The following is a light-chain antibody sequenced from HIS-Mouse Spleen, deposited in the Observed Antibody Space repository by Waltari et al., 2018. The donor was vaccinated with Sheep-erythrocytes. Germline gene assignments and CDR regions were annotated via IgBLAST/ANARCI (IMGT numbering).Light chain of an antibody. J-gene: IGLJ3*02. CDR1: SSDVGCYNL. V-gene: IGLV2-23*01. CDR3: CSYAGSSTWV. CDR2: EGS. Sequence: QPALTQPASVSGSPGQSTTISCAGASSDVGCYNLVSWYQQHPGKAPKLMMYEGSKRPSGVSNRFSGSKSGNTASLTISGLQAEDEADYYCCSYAGSSTWVFGGGTKLTVL.